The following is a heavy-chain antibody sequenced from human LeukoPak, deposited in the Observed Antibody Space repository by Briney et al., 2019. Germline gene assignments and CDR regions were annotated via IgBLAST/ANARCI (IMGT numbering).Heavy chain of an antibody. CDR1: GGSISSSSYY. CDR3: ARDQGSPVYYYYYGMDV. D-gene: IGHD1-26*01. Sequence: PSETLSLTCTVSGGSISSSSYYWGWIRQPPGKGLEWIGSIYYSGSTYYNPSLKSRVTISVDTSKNQFSLKLSSVTAADTAVYYCARDQGSPVYYYYYGMDVWGQGTTVTVSS. J-gene: IGHJ6*02. CDR2: IYYSGST. V-gene: IGHV4-39*07.